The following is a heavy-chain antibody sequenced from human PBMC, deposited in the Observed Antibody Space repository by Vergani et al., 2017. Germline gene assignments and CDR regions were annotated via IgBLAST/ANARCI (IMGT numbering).Heavy chain of an antibody. CDR1: GGSVSSGSYY. CDR2: IYYSGST. D-gene: IGHD3-22*01. J-gene: IGHJ4*02. CDR3: AGESITMIVQI. V-gene: IGHV4-61*01. Sequence: QVQLQESGPGLVKPSETLSLTCTVSGGSVSSGSYYWSWIRQPPGKGLEWIGYIYYSGSTNYNPSRKSRVTISVDTSKNQFSLKLSSVTAADTAVYYCAGESITMIVQIWGQGTLVTVSS.